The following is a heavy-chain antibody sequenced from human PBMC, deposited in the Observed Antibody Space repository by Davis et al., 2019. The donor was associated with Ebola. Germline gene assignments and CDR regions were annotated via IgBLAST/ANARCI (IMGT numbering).Heavy chain of an antibody. D-gene: IGHD6-6*01. CDR3: ARGKRSSSSSWVDY. CDR2: IYYSGST. J-gene: IGHJ4*02. V-gene: IGHV4-39*07. CDR1: GGSISSSSYY. Sequence: GSLRLSCTVSGGSISSSSYYWGWIRQPPGKGLEWIGSIYYSGSTYYNPSLKSRVTISVDTSKNQFSLKLSSVTAADTAVYYCARGKRSSSSSWVDYWGQGTLVTVSS.